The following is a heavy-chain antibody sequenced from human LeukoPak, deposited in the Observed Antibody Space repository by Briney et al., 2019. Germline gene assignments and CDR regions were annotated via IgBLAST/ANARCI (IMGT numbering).Heavy chain of an antibody. CDR2: IYSGGST. CDR3: ASGPPGVTTYWYFDL. CDR1: GFTVSSNY. V-gene: IGHV3-53*01. D-gene: IGHD4-17*01. J-gene: IGHJ2*01. Sequence: PGGSLRLSCAASGFTVSSNYMGWVRQAPGKGLEWVSVIYSGGSTYYADSVKGRFTISRDNSKNTLYLQMNSLRAEDTAVYYCASGPPGVTTYWYFDLWGRGTLVTVSS.